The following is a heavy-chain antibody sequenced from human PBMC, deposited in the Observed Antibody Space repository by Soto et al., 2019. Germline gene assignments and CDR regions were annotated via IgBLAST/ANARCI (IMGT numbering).Heavy chain of an antibody. CDR3: ATRYCSSTSCYKFGGMDV. D-gene: IGHD2-2*02. CDR1: GGTFSSYA. V-gene: IGHV1-69*13. Sequence: SVKVSCKASGGTFSSYAISWVRQAPGQGLEWMGGIIPIFGTANYAQKFQGRVTITADESTSTAYMELSSLRSEDTAVYYCATRYCSSTSCYKFGGMDVWGQGTTVTVSS. J-gene: IGHJ6*02. CDR2: IIPIFGTA.